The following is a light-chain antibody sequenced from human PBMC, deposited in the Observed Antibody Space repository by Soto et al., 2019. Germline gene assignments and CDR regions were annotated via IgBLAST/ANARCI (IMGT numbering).Light chain of an antibody. CDR1: QGISRS. J-gene: IGKJ4*01. CDR2: GAS. CDR3: QQLDSYPIT. V-gene: IGKV1-9*01. Sequence: IQLTQSPSSLSASVGDRVTITCRASQGISRSLAWYLQKPGKAPKLLIYGASALQSGVPSRFSGSGSGTDFTLTISSLQPEDFATYYCQQLDSYPITFGGGTKVDIK.